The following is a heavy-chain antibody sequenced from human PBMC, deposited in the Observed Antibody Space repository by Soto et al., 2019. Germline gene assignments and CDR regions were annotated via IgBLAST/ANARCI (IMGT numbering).Heavy chain of an antibody. Sequence: ASVKVSCKASGYTFASYAMHWVRQAPGQRLEWMGWINAGNGNTKYSQKFQGRVTITRDTSASTAYMELSSLRSEDTAVYYCASQFTSVSYFDYWGQGTLVTVSS. V-gene: IGHV1-3*01. D-gene: IGHD2-8*01. CDR3: ASQFTSVSYFDY. CDR2: INAGNGNT. CDR1: GYTFASYA. J-gene: IGHJ4*02.